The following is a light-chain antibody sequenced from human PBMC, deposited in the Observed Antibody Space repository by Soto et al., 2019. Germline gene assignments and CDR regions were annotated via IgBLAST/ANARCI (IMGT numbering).Light chain of an antibody. J-gene: IGKJ5*01. CDR2: TAS. V-gene: IGKV1-9*01. CDR3: QHRHSYPIT. CDR1: QGISSY. Sequence: DIKLTQSPSFVSASVGDRVTITCRASQGISSYLAWYQQKPGKAPKLLIHTASTLQSGVPSRFSGSGSGTEFTLTISSLQPEDFATYYCQHRHSYPITFGQGTRLEIK.